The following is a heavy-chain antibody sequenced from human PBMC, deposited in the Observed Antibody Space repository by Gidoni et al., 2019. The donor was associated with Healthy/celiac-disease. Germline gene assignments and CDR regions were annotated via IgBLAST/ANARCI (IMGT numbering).Heavy chain of an antibody. CDR3: AKAPSVSYYYGMDV. D-gene: IGHD2-2*01. V-gene: IGHV3-9*01. CDR1: GVTFDDYA. Sequence: EVQLVESGGGLVQPGRSLRLSCAASGVTFDDYAMHWVRQAPGKGLEWVSGISWNSGSIGYADSVKGRFTISRDNAKNSLYLQMNSLRAEDTALYYCAKAPSVSYYYGMDVWGQGTTVTVSS. J-gene: IGHJ6*02. CDR2: ISWNSGSI.